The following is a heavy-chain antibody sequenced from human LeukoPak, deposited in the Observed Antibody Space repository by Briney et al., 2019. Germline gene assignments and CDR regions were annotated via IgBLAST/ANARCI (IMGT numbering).Heavy chain of an antibody. V-gene: IGHV4-59*12. CDR2: IHYSGST. D-gene: IGHD5-18*01. CDR3: ARDRWIQLWDNAFDI. J-gene: IGHJ3*02. CDR1: GGSIGSFF. Sequence: KSSETLSLTCTVSGGSIGSFFWSWIRQPPGKALEWIGYIHYSGSTKYNPSLKSRVTISVDTSENQFSLTLNSVTAADTAVYYCARDRWIQLWDNAFDIWGQGTMVTVSS.